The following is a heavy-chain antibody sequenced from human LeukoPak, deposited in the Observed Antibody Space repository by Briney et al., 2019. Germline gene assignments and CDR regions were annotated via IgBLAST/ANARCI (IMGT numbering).Heavy chain of an antibody. D-gene: IGHD5-12*01. Sequence: ASVKVSCKASGYTFTSYDINWVRQATGQGLEWMGWMNPNGGNTGYAQKFQGGVTMTRNTSISTAYMELSSLRSEDTAVYYCARVPNSGYGDYWGQGTLVTVSS. J-gene: IGHJ4*02. CDR3: ARVPNSGYGDY. CDR1: GYTFTSYD. CDR2: MNPNGGNT. V-gene: IGHV1-8*01.